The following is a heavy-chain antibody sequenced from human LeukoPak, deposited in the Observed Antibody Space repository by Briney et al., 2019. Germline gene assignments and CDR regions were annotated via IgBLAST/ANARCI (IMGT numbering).Heavy chain of an antibody. CDR2: ISGGSSTI. Sequence: GGPLRLSCAASGFTFSNFAMSWVRQAPGKGLEWISSISGGSSTIYYADSVKGRFTISRDNSKNTLFLQMSSLRAEDTAAYYCAKHYGSGTYYNYFDFWGPGTLVSVSS. V-gene: IGHV3-23*01. CDR3: AKHYGSGTYYNYFDF. D-gene: IGHD3-10*01. J-gene: IGHJ4*02. CDR1: GFTFSNFA.